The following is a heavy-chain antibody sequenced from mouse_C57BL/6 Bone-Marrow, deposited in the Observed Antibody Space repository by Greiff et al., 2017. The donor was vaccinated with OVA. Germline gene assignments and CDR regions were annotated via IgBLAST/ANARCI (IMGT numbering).Heavy chain of an antibody. CDR2: SRNKANDYTT. V-gene: IGHV7-1*01. Sequence: EVKLMGSGGGLVQSGRSLRLSCATSGFTFSDFYMEWVRQAPGKGLEWIAASRNKANDYTTEYSASVKGRFIVSRDTSQSILYLQMNALRAEDTAIYYCARDDYYWYFDVWGTGTTVTVSS. CDR1: GFTFSDFY. J-gene: IGHJ1*03. CDR3: ARDDYYWYFDV.